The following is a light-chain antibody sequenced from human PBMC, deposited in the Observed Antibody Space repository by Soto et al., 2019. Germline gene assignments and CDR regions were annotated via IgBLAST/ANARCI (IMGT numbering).Light chain of an antibody. V-gene: IGKV3-20*01. CDR2: GAS. Sequence: EIVLTQSPGTLSLSPGERATLSCRASQSVSSSYLAWYQQKPGQAPMLLIYGASSRATGIPDRFSGSGSGTDLTLTIRRLEPEDFAVYYCPQYGSSPRTFGQGTKVEIK. J-gene: IGKJ1*01. CDR3: PQYGSSPRT. CDR1: QSVSSSY.